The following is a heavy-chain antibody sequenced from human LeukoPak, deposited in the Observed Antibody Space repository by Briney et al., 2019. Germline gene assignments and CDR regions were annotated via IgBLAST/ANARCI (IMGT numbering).Heavy chain of an antibody. Sequence: PSETLSLTCTVSGGSISSGGYSWSWIRQPPGKGLEWIGYIYYSGSTYYNPSLKSRVTISVDTSKNQFSLKLRSVTAADTAVYYCARVSGYDWESFYDYWGQGTLVTVSS. CDR3: ARVSGYDWESFYDY. J-gene: IGHJ4*02. CDR2: IYYSGST. V-gene: IGHV4-61*08. D-gene: IGHD5-12*01. CDR1: GGSISSGGYS.